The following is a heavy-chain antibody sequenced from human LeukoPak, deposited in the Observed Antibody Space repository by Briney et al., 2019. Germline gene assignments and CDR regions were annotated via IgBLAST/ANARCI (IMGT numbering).Heavy chain of an antibody. CDR3: ARDFGFWSGYSSFDY. CDR1: GGAFSGYY. J-gene: IGHJ4*02. D-gene: IGHD3-3*01. Sequence: SSETLCLTCAVDGGAFSGYYWSWIRQPPGKGLEWIGEINHSGSTYYNPSLKSRVTISVDTSKNQFSLKLSSVTAADTAVYYCARDFGFWSGYSSFDYWGQGTLVTVSS. CDR2: INHSGST. V-gene: IGHV4-34*01.